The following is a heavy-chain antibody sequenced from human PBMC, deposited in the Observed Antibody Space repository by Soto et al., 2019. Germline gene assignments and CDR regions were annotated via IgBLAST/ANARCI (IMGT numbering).Heavy chain of an antibody. Sequence: ASVKVSCKVSGYTLTELSMHWVRQAPGKGLEWMGGFDPEDGETIYAQKFQGRVTMTEDTSTDTAYMELSSLRSEDTAAYYCATFLEWLRGSSYGLDYWGQGTLVTVSS. J-gene: IGHJ4*02. D-gene: IGHD3-3*01. CDR1: GYTLTELS. V-gene: IGHV1-24*01. CDR2: FDPEDGET. CDR3: ATFLEWLRGSSYGLDY.